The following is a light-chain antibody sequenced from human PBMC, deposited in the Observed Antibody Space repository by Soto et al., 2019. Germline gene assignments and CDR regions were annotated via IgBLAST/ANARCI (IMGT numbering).Light chain of an antibody. Sequence: EIVLTQSPGTLSLSPGEGATLSCRASQSVSSDYLAWYQKKPGQAPRLLIYGSSSRAAGIPDMFSGSGSGTDFTLTISRLEPEDAAVYYCQQYHTSLSLGQGTKLETK. V-gene: IGKV3-20*01. J-gene: IGKJ1*01. CDR3: QQYHTSLS. CDR1: QSVSSDY. CDR2: GSS.